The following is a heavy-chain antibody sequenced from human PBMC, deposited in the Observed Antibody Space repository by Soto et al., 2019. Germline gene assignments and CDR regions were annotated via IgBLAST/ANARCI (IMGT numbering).Heavy chain of an antibody. CDR3: ARDSKAGANSKKWGLYGMDV. V-gene: IGHV4-31*03. D-gene: IGHD2-2*01. CDR2: TYYSGST. Sequence: QVQLQESGPGLVKPSQTLSLTCTFSVGSISSGGHYWNWIRQHPGKGREWMGYTYYSGSTYYNPSLKSRVTISVDTSKNQFSLKLSSVTAADTAVYYCARDSKAGANSKKWGLYGMDVWGQGTTVTVSS. J-gene: IGHJ6*02. CDR1: VGSISSGGHY.